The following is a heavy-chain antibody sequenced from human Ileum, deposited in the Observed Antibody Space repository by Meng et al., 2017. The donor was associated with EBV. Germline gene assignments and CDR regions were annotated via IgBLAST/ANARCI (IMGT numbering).Heavy chain of an antibody. J-gene: IGHJ4*02. D-gene: IGHD6-19*01. V-gene: IGHV1-18*01. CDR1: GYTFTHHG. Sequence: QLQLVQSGAEVNKPGASVRVSCKASGYTFTHHGISWIRQAPGQGLEWMGWISCYNGDTNYAQKLQGRVTMTTDTSTNTAYMDLRGLRSDDTAVYYCARDPSNTSGRYAYFDYWGQGTLVTVSS. CDR2: ISCYNGDT. CDR3: ARDPSNTSGRYAYFDY.